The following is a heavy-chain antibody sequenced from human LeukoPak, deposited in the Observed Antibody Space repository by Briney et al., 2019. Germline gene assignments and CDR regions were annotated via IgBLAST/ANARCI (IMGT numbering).Heavy chain of an antibody. CDR2: ISYDGSNK. Sequence: GGSLRLSCAASGFTFSSYAMHWVRQAPGKGLEWVAVISYDGSNKYYADSVKGRFTISRDNSNNTLNLQMNSLRVEDTAVYYCAREVVGGSYYDYWGQGTLVTVSS. J-gene: IGHJ4*02. CDR1: GFTFSSYA. CDR3: AREVVGGSYYDY. V-gene: IGHV3-30*04. D-gene: IGHD1-26*01.